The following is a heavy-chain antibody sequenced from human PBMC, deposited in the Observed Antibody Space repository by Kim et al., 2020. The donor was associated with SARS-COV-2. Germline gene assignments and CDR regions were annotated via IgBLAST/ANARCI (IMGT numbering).Heavy chain of an antibody. D-gene: IGHD3-10*01. CDR3: ARYGSGSPYKYYYYYGMDV. V-gene: IGHV3-48*03. Sequence: GGSLRLSCAASGFTFSSYEMNWVRQAPGKGLEWVSYISSSGSTIYYADSVKGRFTISRDNAKNSLYLQMNSLRAEDTAVYYCARYGSGSPYKYYYYYGMDVWGQGTTVTVSS. CDR1: GFTFSSYE. CDR2: ISSSGSTI. J-gene: IGHJ6*02.